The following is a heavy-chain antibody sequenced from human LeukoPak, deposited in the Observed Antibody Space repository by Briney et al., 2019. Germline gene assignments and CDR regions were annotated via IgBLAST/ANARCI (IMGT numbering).Heavy chain of an antibody. J-gene: IGHJ4*02. Sequence: GGSLRLSCAASGFTFSSYSMNWVRQAPGKGLEWVSYISSSSSTIYYADPVRGRFTISRDNAKNSLYLQMNSLRDEDTAVYYCARNRITMVRGVIIYFDYWGQGTLVTVSS. V-gene: IGHV3-48*02. CDR3: ARNRITMVRGVIIYFDY. D-gene: IGHD3-10*01. CDR1: GFTFSSYS. CDR2: ISSSSSTI.